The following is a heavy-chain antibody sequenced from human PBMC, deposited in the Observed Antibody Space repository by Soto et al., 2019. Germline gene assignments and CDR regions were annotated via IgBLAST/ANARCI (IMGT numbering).Heavy chain of an antibody. CDR1: GYTFTSYA. CDR2: INCGNGNA. V-gene: IGHV1-3*01. J-gene: IGHJ5*02. CDR3: VRELVVRGVPKWVDP. D-gene: IGHD3-10*01. Sequence: SVKVSWKASGYTFTSYAIHWVRQAPGQRLEWMGWINCGNGNAKYSQKFQGKVTTYRDTSATTAYLELSNLRTEDAAVYYCVRELVVRGVPKWVDPWGQGTLLTVSS.